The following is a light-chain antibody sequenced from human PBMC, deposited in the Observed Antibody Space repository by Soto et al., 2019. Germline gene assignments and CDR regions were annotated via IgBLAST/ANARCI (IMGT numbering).Light chain of an antibody. Sequence: EIVMTQSPATLSVSPGERATLSCRASQSVSSNLAWYQHKPGQAPRLLIYGASTRATGIPARFSGRGSGTEFTLTISSLQSEDFAVYYCQQYNNWPPFTFSGGTKVEIK. V-gene: IGKV3-15*01. J-gene: IGKJ4*01. CDR3: QQYNNWPPFT. CDR2: GAS. CDR1: QSVSSN.